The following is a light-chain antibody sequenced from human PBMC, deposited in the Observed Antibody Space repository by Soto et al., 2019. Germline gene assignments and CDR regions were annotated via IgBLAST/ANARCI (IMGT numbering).Light chain of an antibody. CDR3: QQSYSTLRT. CDR2: AAS. CDR1: QSISSY. J-gene: IGKJ1*01. V-gene: IGKV1-39*01. Sequence: DIHMTQSPSSLSASVGDRFTITFLASQSISSYLNWYQQKPGKAPKLLIYAASSLQSGVPSRFSGSGSGTDFTLTISSLQPEDFATYYCQQSYSTLRTFGQGTKVDIK.